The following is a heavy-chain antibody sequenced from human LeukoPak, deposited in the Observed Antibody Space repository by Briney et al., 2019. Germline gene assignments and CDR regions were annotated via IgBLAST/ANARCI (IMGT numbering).Heavy chain of an antibody. D-gene: IGHD6-13*01. Sequence: GESLKISCKGSGYSFTSYWIGWARQMPGKGLEWMGIIYPGDSDTRYSPSFQGQVTISADKPISTVYLQWSSLKASDTAMYYCARRPQQLANFDYWGQGTLVTVSS. CDR3: ARRPQQLANFDY. CDR2: IYPGDSDT. CDR1: GYSFTSYW. V-gene: IGHV5-51*01. J-gene: IGHJ4*02.